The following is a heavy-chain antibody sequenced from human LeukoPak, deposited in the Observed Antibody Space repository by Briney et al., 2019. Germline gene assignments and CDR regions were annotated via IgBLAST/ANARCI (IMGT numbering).Heavy chain of an antibody. V-gene: IGHV3-7*01. Sequence: GGSLRLSCAASGFTFSSYWMSWVRQAPGKGLEWVANIKQDGSEKYYVDSVKGRFTISRDNAKNSLYLQMNSLRAEDTAVYYCARSIATVRYRGDWFDPWGQGTLVTVSS. CDR1: GFTFSSYW. CDR2: IKQDGSEK. CDR3: ARSIATVRYRGDWFDP. J-gene: IGHJ5*02. D-gene: IGHD6-13*01.